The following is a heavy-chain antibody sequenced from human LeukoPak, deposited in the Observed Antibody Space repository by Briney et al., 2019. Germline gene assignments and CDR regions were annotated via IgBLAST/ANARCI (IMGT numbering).Heavy chain of an antibody. V-gene: IGHV3-9*01. Sequence: PGGSLRLSCAGSGYSFDEYAMHWVRQAPGKGLEWVSGINWKSDKIGYADSVKGRFTISRDNSKNSLYLQMNSLRVEDTALYYCAKDRYRTSSSCPIDYWGQGTMVTVSS. CDR3: AKDRYRTSSSCPIDY. J-gene: IGHJ4*02. CDR1: GYSFDEYA. D-gene: IGHD2-2*01. CDR2: INWKSDKI.